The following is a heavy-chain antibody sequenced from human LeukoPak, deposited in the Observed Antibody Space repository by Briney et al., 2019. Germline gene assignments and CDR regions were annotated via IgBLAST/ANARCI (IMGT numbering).Heavy chain of an antibody. CDR1: GFTFSSYA. CDR2: ISYDGSNK. CDR3: AREQWLTTDY. V-gene: IGHV3-30-3*01. Sequence: GSLRLSCAASGFTFSSYAMHWVRQAPGKGLEWVAVISYDGSNKYYADSVKGRFTISRDNSKNTLYLQMNSLRAEDTAVYYCAREQWLTTDYWGQGTLVTVSS. D-gene: IGHD6-19*01. J-gene: IGHJ4*02.